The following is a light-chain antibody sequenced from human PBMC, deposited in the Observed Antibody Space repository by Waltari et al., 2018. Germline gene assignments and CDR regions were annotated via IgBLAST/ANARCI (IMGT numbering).Light chain of an antibody. Sequence: EIVLTQSPATLSLSPGESATLSCRASQSVGTYLAWYQQKPGQAPRLLISDASYRASGIPARFSGSGSGTDFTLTISSLEPEDFAIYYCQQRTDWPPKTFGQGTKVEI. CDR2: DAS. J-gene: IGKJ1*01. CDR3: QQRTDWPPKT. CDR1: QSVGTY. V-gene: IGKV3-11*01.